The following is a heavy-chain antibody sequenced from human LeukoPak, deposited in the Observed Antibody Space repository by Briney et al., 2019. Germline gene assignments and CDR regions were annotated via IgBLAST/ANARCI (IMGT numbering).Heavy chain of an antibody. CDR1: GGSVSSGSYY. Sequence: PSETLSLTCTVSGGSVSSGSYYWSWIRQHPGKGLEWIGYIYYSGSTYYNPSLKSRVTISVDTSKNQFSLKLSSVTAADTAVYYCARVPDYNNKNWFDPWGQGTLVTVSP. CDR2: IYYSGST. CDR3: ARVPDYNNKNWFDP. J-gene: IGHJ5*02. V-gene: IGHV4-31*03. D-gene: IGHD4-11*01.